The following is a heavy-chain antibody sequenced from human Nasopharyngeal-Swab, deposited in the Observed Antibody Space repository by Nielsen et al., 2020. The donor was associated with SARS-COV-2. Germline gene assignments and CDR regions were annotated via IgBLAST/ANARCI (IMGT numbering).Heavy chain of an antibody. CDR3: ARKMYYFHAMDV. V-gene: IGHV2-26*01. D-gene: IGHD5-24*01. Sequence: PGKALEWLAHFFSTGEPSYSSSLKRRLTVSEDTSKSQVVLTMTNMDPADTATYYCARKMYYFHAMDVWGQGTTVTASS. CDR2: FFSTGEP. J-gene: IGHJ6*02.